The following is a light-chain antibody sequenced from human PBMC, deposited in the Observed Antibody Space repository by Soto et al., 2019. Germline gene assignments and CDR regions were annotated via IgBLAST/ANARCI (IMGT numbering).Light chain of an antibody. CDR2: EDS. CDR3: QSYDSSDPV. V-gene: IGLV6-57*04. Sequence: NFMLTQPHSVSESPGKAVTISCTRSSGSIASNYVQWYQQRPGSAPTTVIYEDSQRPSGVPDRFSGSIDISSNSASLTISGLKTEDAADYYCQSYDSSDPVLGGGTQLTVL. CDR1: SGSIASNY. J-gene: IGLJ7*01.